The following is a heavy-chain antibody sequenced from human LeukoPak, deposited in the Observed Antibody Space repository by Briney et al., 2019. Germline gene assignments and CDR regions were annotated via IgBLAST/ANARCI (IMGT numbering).Heavy chain of an antibody. CDR2: ISNDGNRK. V-gene: IGHV3-30*03. CDR1: GFSFSSEG. J-gene: IGHJ4*02. CDR3: ARDDPPGVH. Sequence: GGSLRVSCAATGFSFSSEGMHWGRQAPGRGLDWVAFISNDGNRKYYADAVKGRFTISRDNAKNSLYLQMNSLRAEDTAVYYCARDDPPGVHWGQGTLVTVSS.